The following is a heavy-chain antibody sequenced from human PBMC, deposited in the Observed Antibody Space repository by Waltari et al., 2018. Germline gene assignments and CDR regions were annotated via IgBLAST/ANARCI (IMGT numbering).Heavy chain of an antibody. CDR3: ARAGQLSADALDL. V-gene: IGHV4-30-4*08. CDR1: GASINSGHFY. D-gene: IGHD1-1*01. Sequence: QVQLQESGPRLVRPTQTLSLTCSVSGASINSGHFYWTWIRQPPGKGLEWIGHIHTSGSPHYNPSPKSRLSIPADTSRNQISLRLTSVTAADTAVYYCARAGQLSADALDLWGQGTVVSVSS. J-gene: IGHJ3*01. CDR2: IHTSGSP.